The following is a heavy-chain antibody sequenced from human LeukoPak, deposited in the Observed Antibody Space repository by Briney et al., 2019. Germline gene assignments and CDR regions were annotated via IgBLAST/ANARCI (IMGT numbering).Heavy chain of an antibody. CDR3: ARGPTPYYIDY. CDR2: IHNSGTT. CDR1: GGSIRTYY. V-gene: IGHV4-59*01. D-gene: IGHD2-15*01. Sequence: SETLSLTCTVSGGSIRTYYWSWIRQPPGKGLEWSAYIHNSGTTNYNPSLKSRVTISLDTSKNHFSLRLSSVTAADTAVYYCARGPTPYYIDYWGQGTLVTVSS. J-gene: IGHJ4*02.